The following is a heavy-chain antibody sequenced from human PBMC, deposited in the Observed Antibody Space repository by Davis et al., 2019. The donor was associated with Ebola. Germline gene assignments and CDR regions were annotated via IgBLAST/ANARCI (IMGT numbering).Heavy chain of an antibody. V-gene: IGHV4-38-2*02. CDR1: GGSISSRYY. J-gene: IGHJ4*02. D-gene: IGHD3-22*01. CDR2: IYYSGGT. Sequence: SETLSLTCSVSGGSISSRYYWGWVRQPPGKEPEWIGSIYYSGGTYYNPSLKSRVTISLDTSKNQISLKVRSVTAADTAVYFCARAFDNSGYHFYWGPGLLVTVSS. CDR3: ARAFDNSGYHFY.